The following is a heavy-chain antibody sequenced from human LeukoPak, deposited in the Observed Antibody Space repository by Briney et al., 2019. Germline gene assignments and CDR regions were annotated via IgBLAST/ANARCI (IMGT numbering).Heavy chain of an antibody. J-gene: IGHJ6*02. Sequence: GGSLRLSCAASGFTFSSYAMSWVRQAPGKGLEGVSAISGSGGSTYYADSVKGRFTISRDNSKNTLYLQMNSLRAEDTAVYYCAKGAGYCSSTSCLGAYYYGMDVWGQGTTATVSS. V-gene: IGHV3-23*01. CDR2: ISGSGGST. CDR3: AKGAGYCSSTSCLGAYYYGMDV. D-gene: IGHD2-2*01. CDR1: GFTFSSYA.